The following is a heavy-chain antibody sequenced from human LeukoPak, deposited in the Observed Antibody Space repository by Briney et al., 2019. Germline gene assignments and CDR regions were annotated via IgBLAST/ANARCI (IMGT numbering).Heavy chain of an antibody. CDR2: ISSDSSYT. Sequence: GGSLRLSCAASGFIFSDYYMTWIRQAPGKGLDWISYISSDSSYTRYADSVKGRFTVSRDNAKNSLYLQMNSLRAEDTDVYYCARLHSTAAAGTYDYWGQGTLVTVSS. CDR3: ARLHSTAAAGTYDY. D-gene: IGHD6-13*01. CDR1: GFIFSDYY. J-gene: IGHJ4*02. V-gene: IGHV3-11*06.